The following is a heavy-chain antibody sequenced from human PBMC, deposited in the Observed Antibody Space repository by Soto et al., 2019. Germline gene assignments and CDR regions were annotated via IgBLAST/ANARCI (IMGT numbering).Heavy chain of an antibody. CDR3: ARVPAVAINWFDP. V-gene: IGHV4-4*02. D-gene: IGHD6-19*01. J-gene: IGHJ5*02. CDR2: IYHSGST. Sequence: PSETLSLTCAVSGGSISSSNWWSWVRQPPGKGLEWIGEIYHSGSTNYNPSLKSRVTISVDKSKNQFSLKLSSVTAADTAVYYCARVPAVAINWFDPWGQGTLVTVS. CDR1: GGSISSSNW.